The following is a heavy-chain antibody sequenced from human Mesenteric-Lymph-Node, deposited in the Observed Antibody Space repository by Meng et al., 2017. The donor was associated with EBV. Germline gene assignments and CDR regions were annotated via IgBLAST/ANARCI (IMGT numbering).Heavy chain of an antibody. CDR1: GGSFSGYY. Sequence: QRWGAGLLKPPETLSPPCAVYGGSFSGYYWSWIRQPPGKGLEWIGEINHSGSTNYNPSLKSRVTISVDTSKNQFSLKLSSVTAADTAVYYCASSKEAYDYVWGSYFYWGQGTLVTVSS. CDR2: INHSGST. J-gene: IGHJ4*02. D-gene: IGHD3-16*01. V-gene: IGHV4-34*01. CDR3: ASSKEAYDYVWGSYFY.